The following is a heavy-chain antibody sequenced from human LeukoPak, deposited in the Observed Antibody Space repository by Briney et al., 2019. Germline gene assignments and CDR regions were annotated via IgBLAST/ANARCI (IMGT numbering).Heavy chain of an antibody. D-gene: IGHD1-26*01. J-gene: IGHJ4*02. CDR2: IYHSGST. CDR1: GGSISSGGYY. Sequence: KPSQTLSLTCTVSGGSISSGGYYWSWIRQPPGKGLEWIGYIYHSGSTYYNPSLKSRVTISVDRSKNQFSLKLSSVTAADTAVYYCARASRRWGRGYYFDYWGQGTLVTVSS. V-gene: IGHV4-30-2*01. CDR3: ARASRRWGRGYYFDY.